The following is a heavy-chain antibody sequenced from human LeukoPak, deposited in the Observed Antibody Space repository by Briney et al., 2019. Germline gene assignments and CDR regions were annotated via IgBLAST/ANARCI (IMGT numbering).Heavy chain of an antibody. CDR3: VSGFLQWLY. CDR1: GFIFGGYW. J-gene: IGHJ4*02. Sequence: PGGSLRLSCAASGFIFGGYWMSWVRQAPGRGLVWVANTNPDGSIKYYVDSVNGRFTISRDNAKNSLYLQMNSLRAEDTAVYYCVSGFLQWLYWGQGTLVTVSS. V-gene: IGHV3-7*01. D-gene: IGHD3-3*01. CDR2: TNPDGSIK.